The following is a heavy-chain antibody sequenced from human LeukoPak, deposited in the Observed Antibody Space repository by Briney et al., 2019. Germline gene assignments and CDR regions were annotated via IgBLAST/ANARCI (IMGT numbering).Heavy chain of an antibody. CDR3: ARERDYPDAFDI. D-gene: IGHD4-11*01. J-gene: IGHJ3*02. CDR2: IYSGGST. CDR1: GFTVSSNY. Sequence: GGSLRLSCAASGFTVSSNYMSWVRQAPGKGLEWVSVIYSGGSTYYADSVKGRFTISRDNSKSTLYLQMNSLRAEDTAVYYCARERDYPDAFDIWGQGTMVTVSS. V-gene: IGHV3-53*01.